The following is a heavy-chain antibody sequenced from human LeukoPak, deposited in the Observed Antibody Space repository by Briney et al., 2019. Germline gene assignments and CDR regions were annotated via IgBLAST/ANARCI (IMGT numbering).Heavy chain of an antibody. CDR3: ARALWFGEWYAFDI. V-gene: IGHV1-8*01. CDR2: MNPNSGNT. J-gene: IGHJ3*02. CDR1: GYTFTSYD. D-gene: IGHD3-10*01. Sequence: ASVKVSCKASGYTFTSYDINWVRQATGQGLEWMGWMNPNSGNTGYAQKFQGRVTMTRNTSISTAYMELSSLRSEDTAVYYCARALWFGEWYAFDIWGQGTMVTVSS.